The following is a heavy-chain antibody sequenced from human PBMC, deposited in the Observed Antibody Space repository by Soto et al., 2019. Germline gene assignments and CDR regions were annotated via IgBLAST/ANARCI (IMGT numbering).Heavy chain of an antibody. CDR2: ISSSGSTI. V-gene: IGHV3-48*03. J-gene: IGHJ4*02. Sequence: GGSLRLSCAASGFTFSSYEMNWVRQAPGKGLEWVSYISSSGSTIYYADSVKGRFTISRDNAKNSLYLQMNSLRAEDTAVYYCARGYFDWLLHFDYWGQGTLVTVSS. CDR1: GFTFSSYE. D-gene: IGHD3-9*01. CDR3: ARGYFDWLLHFDY.